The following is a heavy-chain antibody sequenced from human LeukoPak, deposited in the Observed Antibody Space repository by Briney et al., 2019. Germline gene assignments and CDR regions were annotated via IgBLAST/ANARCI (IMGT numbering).Heavy chain of an antibody. CDR3: ARAIITMVRGAYDY. Sequence: GGSLRLSCAASGFTFSDYYMSWIRQAPGKGLEWVSYISSSGSTIYYADSVKGRFTISRDNAKNSLYLQMNSLRAEDTAVYCCARAIITMVRGAYDYWGQGTLVTVSS. J-gene: IGHJ4*02. CDR2: ISSSGSTI. D-gene: IGHD3-10*01. V-gene: IGHV3-11*04. CDR1: GFTFSDYY.